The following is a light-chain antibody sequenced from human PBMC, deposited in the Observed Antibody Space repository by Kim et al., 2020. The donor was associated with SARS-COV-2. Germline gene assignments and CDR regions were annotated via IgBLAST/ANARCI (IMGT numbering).Light chain of an antibody. J-gene: IGKJ3*01. CDR1: QSISSH. Sequence: DIQMTQSPSSLSASVGDRVTITCRTSQSISSHLNWYHQKPGRAPKLLIYAASTLQGGVPSRFSGSGPETDFTLTISSLQPDDFATYFCQQSYISPFTFGPGTKVDIK. CDR2: AAS. V-gene: IGKV1-39*01. CDR3: QQSYISPFT.